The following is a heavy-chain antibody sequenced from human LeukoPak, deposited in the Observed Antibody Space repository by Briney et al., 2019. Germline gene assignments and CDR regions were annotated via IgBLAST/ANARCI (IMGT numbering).Heavy chain of an antibody. J-gene: IGHJ4*02. CDR3: AKDQSSKLSGYSSGCRPLDY. D-gene: IGHD6-19*01. V-gene: IGHV3-23*01. CDR1: GFTFSSYA. Sequence: GGSLRLSCAASGFTFSSYAMSWVRQAPGKGLEWVSAISGSGGSTYYADSVKGRFTISRDNSKNTLYLQMNSLRAEDTAVYYCAKDQSSKLSGYSSGCRPLDYWGQGTLVTVSS. CDR2: ISGSGGST.